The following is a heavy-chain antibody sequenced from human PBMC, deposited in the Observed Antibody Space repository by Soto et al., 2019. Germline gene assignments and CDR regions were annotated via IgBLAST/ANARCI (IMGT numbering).Heavy chain of an antibody. CDR3: TKVVGLAGQD. V-gene: IGHV3-7*01. Sequence: EVQLEETGGTLVQPGGSLRLSCAASGLTFSIYWMSWVRQAPGKGLEWVANIKQDGREKYYVDSVRGRFTISRDNAKNSLYLQMSSLRAEDTAVYYCTKVVGLAGQDWGQGTLVTVSS. D-gene: IGHD6-19*01. CDR2: IKQDGREK. J-gene: IGHJ4*02. CDR1: GLTFSIYW.